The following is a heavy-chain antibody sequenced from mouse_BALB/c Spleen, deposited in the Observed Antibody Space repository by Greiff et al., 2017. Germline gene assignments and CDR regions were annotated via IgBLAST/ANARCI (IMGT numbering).Heavy chain of an antibody. J-gene: IGHJ4*01. CDR3: AREDEGGYAMDY. V-gene: IGHV5-6-5*01. Sequence: EVMLVESGGGLVKPGGSLKLSCAASGFTFSSYAMSWVRQTPEKRLEWVASISSGGSTYYPDSVKGRFTISRDNARNILYLQMSSLRSEDTAMYYCAREDEGGYAMDYWGQGTSVTVSS. CDR2: ISSGGST. CDR1: GFTFSSYA.